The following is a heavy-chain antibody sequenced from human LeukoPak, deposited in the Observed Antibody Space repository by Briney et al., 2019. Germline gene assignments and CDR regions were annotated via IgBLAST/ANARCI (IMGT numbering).Heavy chain of an antibody. Sequence: PSETLSLTCTVSGGSISSSSYYWGWIRQPPGKGLEWIVSIYYSGSTYYNPSLKSRVTISVDTSKNQFSLKLSSVTAADTAVYYCARAPYSSYGDYWGQGTLVTVAS. D-gene: IGHD3-22*01. CDR1: GGSISSSSYY. CDR2: IYYSGST. CDR3: ARAPYSSYGDY. J-gene: IGHJ4*02. V-gene: IGHV4-39*01.